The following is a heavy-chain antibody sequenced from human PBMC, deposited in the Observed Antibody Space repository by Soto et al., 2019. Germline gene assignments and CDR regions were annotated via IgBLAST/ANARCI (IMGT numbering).Heavy chain of an antibody. CDR2: VSGYNGDT. J-gene: IGHJ6*02. Sequence: QGQLVQSGPEVKKPGASVKVSCKASGYTFSRYGISCVRQAPGQGLEWMGWVSGYNGDTKYAQKVQGRVTMTIDTYTYTAEMELRSPTSDDAAINYCAKNRPPPYNYYGMDVWGQGTTVTVSS. CDR1: GYTFSRYG. V-gene: IGHV1-18*01. CDR3: AKNRPPPYNYYGMDV.